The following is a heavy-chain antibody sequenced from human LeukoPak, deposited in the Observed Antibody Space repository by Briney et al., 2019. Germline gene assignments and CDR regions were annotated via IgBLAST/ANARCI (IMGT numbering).Heavy chain of an antibody. V-gene: IGHV1-69*05. CDR1: GGTFSSYA. Sequence: ASAKVSCKASGGTFSSYAISWVRQAPGQGLEWMGGIIPIFATANYAQKFQGRVTITRDTSASTAYMELSSLRSEDTAVYYCARGGTIFGVVTIPSDYWGQGTLVTVSS. CDR2: IIPIFATA. J-gene: IGHJ4*02. CDR3: ARGGTIFGVVTIPSDY. D-gene: IGHD3-3*01.